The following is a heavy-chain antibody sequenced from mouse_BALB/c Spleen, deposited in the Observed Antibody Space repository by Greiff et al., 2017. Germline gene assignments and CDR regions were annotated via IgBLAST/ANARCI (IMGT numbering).Heavy chain of an antibody. V-gene: IGHV1-7*01. Sequence: VQRVESGAELAKPGASVKMSCKASGYTFTSYWMHWVKQRPGQGLEWIGYINPSTGYTEYNQKFKDKATLTADKSSSTAYMQLSSLTSEDSAVYYCARSPYYYGSSYFDYWGQGTTLTVSS. CDR1: GYTFTSYW. J-gene: IGHJ2*01. CDR2: INPSTGYT. CDR3: ARSPYYYGSSYFDY. D-gene: IGHD1-1*01.